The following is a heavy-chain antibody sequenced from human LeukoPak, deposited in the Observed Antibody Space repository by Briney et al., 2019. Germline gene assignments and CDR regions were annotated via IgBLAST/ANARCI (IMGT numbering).Heavy chain of an antibody. CDR1: GGAISRGDYY. D-gene: IGHD2-15*01. V-gene: IGHV4-30-4*01. CDR2: IYHSGST. CDR3: ARFDIVEEGGPDY. J-gene: IGHJ4*02. Sequence: SETLSLTCNVSGGAISRGDYYWSWIRQPPGKGLEWIGYIYHSGSTYYNPSPKSRITISVDTSKNQFSLKVTSVTAADTATYYCARFDIVEEGGPDYWGQGTLVTVSP.